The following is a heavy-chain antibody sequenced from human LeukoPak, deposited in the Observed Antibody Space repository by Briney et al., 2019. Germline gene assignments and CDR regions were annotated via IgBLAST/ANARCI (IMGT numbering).Heavy chain of an antibody. CDR1: GYTFTSYY. Sequence: ASVKVSCKASGYTFTSYYMHWVRQAPGQGLEWMGIINPSGGSTSYAQKFQGRVTMTRDMSTSTVYMELSSLRSEDTAVYYCARGAARDLYYYYYMDVWGKGTTVTVSS. CDR2: INPSGGST. V-gene: IGHV1-46*01. D-gene: IGHD6-6*01. J-gene: IGHJ6*03. CDR3: ARGAARDLYYYYYMDV.